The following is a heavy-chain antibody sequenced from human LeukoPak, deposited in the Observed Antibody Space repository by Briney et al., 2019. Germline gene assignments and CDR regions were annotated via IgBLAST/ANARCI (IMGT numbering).Heavy chain of an antibody. J-gene: IGHJ4*02. CDR1: GFNFNNFA. Sequence: PGGSLRLSCAASGFNFNNFAMSWVRQAPGKGPEWLSAMTGPADTTYYAESVKGQFTISRDYSKSMVYLQMNSLRVEDTAIYYCAKGAEIDHWGQGTLVTVSS. CDR2: MTGPADTT. CDR3: AKGAEIDH. V-gene: IGHV3-23*01.